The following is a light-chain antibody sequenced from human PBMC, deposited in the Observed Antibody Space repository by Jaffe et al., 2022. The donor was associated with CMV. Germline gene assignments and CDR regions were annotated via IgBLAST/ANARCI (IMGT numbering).Light chain of an antibody. J-gene: IGLJ2*01. Sequence: QSALTQPPSASGSPGQSVTISCTGTSSDVGGYNYVSWYQQYPGKAPKLMIYGVTQRPSGVPDRFSGSKSGNTASLTVSGLQTEDEADYYCSSYVGSNTVIFGGGTRLTVL. CDR1: SSDVGGYNY. CDR2: GVT. V-gene: IGLV2-8*01. CDR3: SSYVGSNTVI.